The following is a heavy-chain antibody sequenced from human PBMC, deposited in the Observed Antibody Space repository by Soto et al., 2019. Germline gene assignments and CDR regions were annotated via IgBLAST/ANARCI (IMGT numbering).Heavy chain of an antibody. CDR2: IIPIFNSA. Sequence: QVQLVQSGVEVKKPGSSVKVSCKASGGTFSTYAINWVRQAPGQGLEWMGGIIPIFNSANYAQKFQGRVTIIADRYTSTAYMEVSSLRSEDTAVYYCSATIFSDSYYYGMDVWGQGTTGTVSS. J-gene: IGHJ6*02. CDR1: GGTFSTYA. V-gene: IGHV1-69*01. CDR3: SATIFSDSYYYGMDV. D-gene: IGHD3-3*01.